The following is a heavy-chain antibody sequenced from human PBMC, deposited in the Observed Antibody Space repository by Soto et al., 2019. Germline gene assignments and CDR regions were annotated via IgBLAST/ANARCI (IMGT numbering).Heavy chain of an antibody. J-gene: IGHJ5*02. CDR2: IYATGTT. Sequence: QVQLQESGPGLVKPSETLSLTCTVSGASISGFYWSWIRKSAGKGLEWIGRIYATGTTEYNPSLKSRVMMSVDTSKKQVSLKLRSVTAADTAVYYCVRDGTKTLRDWFDPWGQGISVTVSS. CDR3: VRDGTKTLRDWFDP. D-gene: IGHD1-1*01. CDR1: GASISGFY. V-gene: IGHV4-4*07.